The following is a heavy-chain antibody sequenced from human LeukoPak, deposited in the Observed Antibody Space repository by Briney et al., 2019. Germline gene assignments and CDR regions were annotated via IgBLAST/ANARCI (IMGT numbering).Heavy chain of an antibody. CDR3: AREGEKSGFDI. J-gene: IGHJ3*02. D-gene: IGHD1-26*01. V-gene: IGHV3-48*03. Sequence: GGSLRLSCAASGFIFGDYEMNWVRQAPGKGLERLSYIGSSGTTTYYADSVKGRFTTSRDNAKNSFYLQMNSLTAEDTATYYCAREGEKSGFDIWGQGTMVTVSS. CDR1: GFIFGDYE. CDR2: IGSSGTTT.